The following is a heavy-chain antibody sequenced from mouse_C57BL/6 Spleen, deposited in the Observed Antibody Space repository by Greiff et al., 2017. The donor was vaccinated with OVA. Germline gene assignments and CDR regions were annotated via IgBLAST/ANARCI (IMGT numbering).Heavy chain of an antibody. CDR3: ARGGDGYSYAMDY. V-gene: IGHV5-17*01. CDR2: ISSGSSNI. J-gene: IGHJ4*01. Sequence: DVKLVESGGGLVKPGGSLKLSCAASGFTFSDYGMHWVRQAPEKGLEWVAYISSGSSNIYYADTVKGRFTISRDNAKNTLFLQMTSLRSEDTAMYYCARGGDGYSYAMDYWGQGTSVTVSS. D-gene: IGHD2-3*01. CDR1: GFTFSDYG.